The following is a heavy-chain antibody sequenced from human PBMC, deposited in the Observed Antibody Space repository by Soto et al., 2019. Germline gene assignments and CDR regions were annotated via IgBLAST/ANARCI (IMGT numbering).Heavy chain of an antibody. D-gene: IGHD3-3*01. V-gene: IGHV3-7*03. CDR1: GFTFSSYW. J-gene: IGHJ4*02. CDR3: ARIADFWSGYFSTYYFDY. CDR2: IKQDGSEK. Sequence: GGSLRLSCAAPGFTFSSYWMSWVRQAPGKGLEWVANIKQDGSEKYYVDSVKGRFTISRDNAKNSLNLQMNSLRVEDTAVYYCARIADFWSGYFSTYYFDYWGQGTLVTVSS.